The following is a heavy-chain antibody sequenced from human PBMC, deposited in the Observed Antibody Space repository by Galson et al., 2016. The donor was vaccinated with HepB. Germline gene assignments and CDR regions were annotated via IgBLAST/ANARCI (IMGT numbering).Heavy chain of an antibody. CDR2: ISYDGTYK. V-gene: IGHV3-30*03. CDR1: GFTFNNFV. CDR3: ATPGESSGYDFGY. D-gene: IGHD5-12*01. Sequence: SLRLSCAVSGFTFNNFVMHWVRQAPGKGLEGVAVISYDGTYKYYADSAKGRFTISRDNSKKTLYLQMNSLRAEDTAVYYCATPGESSGYDFGYWGQGTLVTVSS. J-gene: IGHJ4*02.